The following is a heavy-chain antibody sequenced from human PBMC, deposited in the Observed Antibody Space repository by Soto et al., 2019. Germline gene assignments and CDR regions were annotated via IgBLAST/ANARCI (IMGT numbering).Heavy chain of an antibody. CDR2: IHYSRST. CDR1: GASISGSTSY. V-gene: IGHV4-39*01. J-gene: IGHJ6*02. D-gene: IGHD3-9*01. Sequence: QLQLQESGPGLMKPSETLSLNCTVSGASISGSTSYWGWIRQPPGKGLEWIGKIHYSRSTYYSPSLKSRVTLSVDTSKNQFSLRLSSVTAADTAVYYCARHLMTGPYNYYCNGMDVWGPGTTVTVS. CDR3: ARHLMTGPYNYYCNGMDV.